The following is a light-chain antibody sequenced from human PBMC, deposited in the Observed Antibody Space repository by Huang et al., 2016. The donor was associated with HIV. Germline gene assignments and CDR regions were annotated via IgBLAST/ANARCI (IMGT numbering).Light chain of an antibody. CDR2: WAA. J-gene: IGKJ1*01. CDR3: HQYYSSPQT. Sequence: DIVVTQSPGSLALSLGERAAINCTSSQSVFNSSNNKNYLNWYQLKPGQPPPLLLYWAATRESGVPDRFRGSGSGTDFTLTITSLQAEDVAVYYCHQYYSSPQTFGQGTKVEV. V-gene: IGKV4-1*01. CDR1: QSVFNSSNNKNY.